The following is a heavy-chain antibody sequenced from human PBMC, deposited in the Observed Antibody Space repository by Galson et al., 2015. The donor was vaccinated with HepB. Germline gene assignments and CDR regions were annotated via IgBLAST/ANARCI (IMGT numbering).Heavy chain of an antibody. V-gene: IGHV6-1*01. J-gene: IGHJ6*02. CDR2: TYYRSKWQK. Sequence: CAISGDSVSANTAVWNWIRQSPSRGLEWLGRTYYRSKWQKDYAVSMKSRITISTDTSRNQVSLQLNSVSPEDTAVYYCAYGVDVWGQGTMVTVSS. CDR3: AYGVDV. CDR1: GDSVSANTAV.